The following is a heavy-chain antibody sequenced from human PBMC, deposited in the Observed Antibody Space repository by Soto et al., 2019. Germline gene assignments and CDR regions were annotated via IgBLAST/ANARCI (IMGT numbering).Heavy chain of an antibody. D-gene: IGHD6-13*01. CDR2: IYYSGST. Sequence: SETLSLTCTVSGGSISSGGYYWSWIRHHPGKGLEWIGYIYYSGSTYYNPSLKSRVTISVDTSKNQFSLKLSSVTAADPAVYYCASGLCLREHQLRDLVRDAFDICSQGRMHTLSS. J-gene: IGHJ3*02. CDR3: ASGLCLREHQLRDLVRDAFDI. CDR1: GGSISSGGYY. V-gene: IGHV4-31*03.